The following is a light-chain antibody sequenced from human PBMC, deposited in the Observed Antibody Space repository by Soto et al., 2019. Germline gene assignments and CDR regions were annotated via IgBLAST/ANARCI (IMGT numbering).Light chain of an antibody. Sequence: QSALTQRASVSGSPGQSIAISCTGTSSDIGGYNCVSWYQQHPGKAPKLMIYDVASRPSGISNRFSGSKSGNTASLTISGLQAEEADYYCSSCTSSSTPVVFGGGTKLTVL. J-gene: IGLJ2*01. V-gene: IGLV2-14*03. CDR3: SSCTSSSTPVV. CDR2: DVA. CDR1: SSDIGGYNC.